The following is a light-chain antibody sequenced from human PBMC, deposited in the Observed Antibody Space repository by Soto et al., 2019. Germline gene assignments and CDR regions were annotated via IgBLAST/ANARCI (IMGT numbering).Light chain of an antibody. CDR1: SRDVFCYNF. Sequence: VLTQPASVPGSPYLQFPISCTGTSRDVFCYNFASWYQHHPAKAPNFRIYDVKCLPSGVSNRFSGSKSGNTASLTISWLQVQLEADDDSTSYTISSTLNYVSGTGTKVTVL. J-gene: IGLJ1*01. CDR3: TSYTISSTLNYV. CDR2: DVK. V-gene: IGLV2-14*03.